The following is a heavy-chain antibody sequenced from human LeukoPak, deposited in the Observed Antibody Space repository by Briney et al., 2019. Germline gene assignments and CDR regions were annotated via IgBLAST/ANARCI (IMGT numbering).Heavy chain of an antibody. V-gene: IGHV3-7*03. CDR2: IKQDGSEK. J-gene: IGHJ5*02. D-gene: IGHD6-13*01. CDR1: GFTFSSYW. CDR3: ARLAADWFDP. Sequence: GGALSLSCAASGFTFSSYWMSWVRPAPGKGLGWVANIKQDGSEKYYLDSVKGRFTISRDNAKNSLYLQMNSLRAEDTAVYYCARLAADWFDPWGQGTLVTVSS.